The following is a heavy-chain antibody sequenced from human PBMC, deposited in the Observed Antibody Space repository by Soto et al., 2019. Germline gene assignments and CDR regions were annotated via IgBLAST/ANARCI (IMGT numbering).Heavy chain of an antibody. CDR3: ARDWRGYSYGYYQYYGMDV. D-gene: IGHD5-18*01. V-gene: IGHV4-59*01. Sequence: PSETLSLTCTVSGGSISIYYWSLIRQPPGKGLEWIGYIYYSGSTNYNPSLKSRVTISVDTSKNQFSLKMSSVTAADPAVYYSARDWRGYSYGYYQYYGMDVWGQGNTVTVYS. CDR2: IYYSGST. J-gene: IGHJ6*02. CDR1: GGSISIYY.